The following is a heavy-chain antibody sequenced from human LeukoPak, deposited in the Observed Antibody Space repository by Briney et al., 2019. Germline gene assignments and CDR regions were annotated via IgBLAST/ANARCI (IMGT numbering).Heavy chain of an antibody. CDR2: IRTKANTYAT. V-gene: IGHV3-73*01. Sequence: GGSLRLSCAASGFTFSDATIYWVRQVPGKGLEWLGHIRTKANTYATAVAASVKGRFTIARLDSRNTAYLQMSSLKSEDTAVYYCSGWDGSYEYWGQGTLVTVSS. J-gene: IGHJ4*02. CDR1: GFTFSDAT. CDR3: SGWDGSYEY. D-gene: IGHD3-10*01.